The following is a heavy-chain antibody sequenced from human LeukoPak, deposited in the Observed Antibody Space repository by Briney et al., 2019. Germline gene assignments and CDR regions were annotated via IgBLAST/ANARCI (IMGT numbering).Heavy chain of an antibody. CDR2: INAGNGNT. D-gene: IGHD3-10*01. Sequence: GASVKVSCKASGYTFTSYVMHWVRQAPGQRLEWMGWINAGNGNTKYSQKFQGRVTITRDTSASTAYMELSSLRSEDTAVYYCARGQPPMVRGVRFDYWGQGTLVTVSS. CDR3: ARGQPPMVRGVRFDY. V-gene: IGHV1-3*01. CDR1: GYTFTSYV. J-gene: IGHJ4*02.